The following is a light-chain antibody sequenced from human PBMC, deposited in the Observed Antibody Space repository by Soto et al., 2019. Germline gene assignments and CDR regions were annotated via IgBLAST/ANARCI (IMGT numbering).Light chain of an antibody. CDR2: AAT. CDR3: QQNISFPPT. J-gene: IGKJ1*01. Sequence: DIQLTQSPSSLSASVGDRVTITCRASQTIDTYLNWYQHKPGTAPKVLIYAATYLQNGVPSRSSGTGSGADFTLTISSLQPEDFATYYCQQNISFPPTFGQGTKVDIK. V-gene: IGKV1-39*01. CDR1: QTIDTY.